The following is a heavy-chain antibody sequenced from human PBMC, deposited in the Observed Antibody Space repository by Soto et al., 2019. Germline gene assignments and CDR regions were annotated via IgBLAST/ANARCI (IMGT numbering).Heavy chain of an antibody. CDR1: GFSLSTSGVG. V-gene: IGHV2-5*02. D-gene: IGHD3-9*01. CDR2: IYWDDDK. CDR3: AHRRDDILAPYRGNHNWFDP. J-gene: IGHJ5*02. Sequence: QITLKESGPTLVKPTQTLTLTCTFSGFSLSTSGVGVGWIRQPPGKALEWLALIYWDDDKRYSPSLKSRLTITKDTSKNQVVLTMTNMDPVDTATYYCAHRRDDILAPYRGNHNWFDPWGQGTLVTVSS.